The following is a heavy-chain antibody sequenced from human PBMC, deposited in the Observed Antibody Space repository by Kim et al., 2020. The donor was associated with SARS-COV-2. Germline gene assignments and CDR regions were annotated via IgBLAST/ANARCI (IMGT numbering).Heavy chain of an antibody. Sequence: SETLSLTCAVYGGSFSGYYWSWIRQPPGKGLEWIGEINHSGSTNYNPSLKSRVTISVDTSKNQFSLKLSSVTAADTAVYYCARGGYCSSTSCSQPPGNWFDPWGQGTLVTVSS. CDR1: GGSFSGYY. D-gene: IGHD2-2*01. J-gene: IGHJ5*02. CDR2: INHSGST. V-gene: IGHV4-34*01. CDR3: ARGGYCSSTSCSQPPGNWFDP.